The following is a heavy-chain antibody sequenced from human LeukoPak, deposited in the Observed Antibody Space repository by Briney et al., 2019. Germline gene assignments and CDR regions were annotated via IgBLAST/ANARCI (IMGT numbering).Heavy chain of an antibody. Sequence: SETLSLTCTVSGYSISSGYYWGWIRQPPGKGLEWIGSIYHSGSTYYNPSLKSRVTISVDTSKNQFSLNLRSVTAADTAVYYCARDRGGTTVTTANPPPIAWFDPWGQGTLVTVSS. J-gene: IGHJ5*02. CDR1: GYSISSGYY. D-gene: IGHD4-17*01. CDR3: ARDRGGTTVTTANPPPIAWFDP. CDR2: IYHSGST. V-gene: IGHV4-38-2*02.